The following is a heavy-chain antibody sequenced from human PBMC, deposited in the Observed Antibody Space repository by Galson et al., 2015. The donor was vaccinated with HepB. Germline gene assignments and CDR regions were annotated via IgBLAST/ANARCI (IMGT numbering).Heavy chain of an antibody. J-gene: IGHJ4*02. V-gene: IGHV4-4*02. CDR2: VSHSGST. CDR3: ARERDDVTRIRFDC. CDR1: GDSVTSDTNW. Sequence: ETLSLTCDVSGDSVTSDTNWWSWVRQSPEKGLEWIGEVSHSGSTKYNPSLVSRVIMSIDKSKNQSSLRLNSVTPADTAVYYCARERDDVTRIRFDCWVQGTLVTVSS.